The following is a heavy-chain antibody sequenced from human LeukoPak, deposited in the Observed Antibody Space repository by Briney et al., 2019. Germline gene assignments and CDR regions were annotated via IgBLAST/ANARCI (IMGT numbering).Heavy chain of an antibody. V-gene: IGHV3-23*01. J-gene: IGHJ4*02. CDR2: ISGSGGST. Sequence: SGGSLRLSCGASGFTFSSYAMSWVRQAPGKGLEWVSAISGSGGSTYYADSVEGRFTISRDNSKNTLYLQMNSLRAEDTAVYYCAKRWVVEQSPPPYWGQGTLVTVSS. CDR3: AKRWVVEQSPPPY. D-gene: IGHD2-15*01. CDR1: GFTFSSYA.